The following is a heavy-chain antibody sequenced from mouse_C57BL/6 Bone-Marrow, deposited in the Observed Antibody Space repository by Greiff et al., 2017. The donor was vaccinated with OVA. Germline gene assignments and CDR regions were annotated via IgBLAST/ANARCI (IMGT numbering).Heavy chain of an antibody. CDR1: GYSFTGYF. CDR3: ARTNDNLLLRNWYFDV. Sequence: EVKLVESGPELVKPGASVKISCKASGYSFTGYFMNWVKQSHGKSLEWIGRINPYNGDTFYNQKFKGKATLTVDKSSSTAHMELLSLTSEAFAVYYCARTNDNLLLRNWYFDVWGTGTTVTVSS. V-gene: IGHV1-37*01. CDR2: INPYNGDT. J-gene: IGHJ1*03. D-gene: IGHD1-1*01.